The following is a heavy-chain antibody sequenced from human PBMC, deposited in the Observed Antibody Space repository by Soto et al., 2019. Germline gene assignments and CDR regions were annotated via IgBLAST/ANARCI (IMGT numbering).Heavy chain of an antibody. V-gene: IGHV3-15*07. CDR3: TTDSTAGYYYYGMDV. CDR1: GFTFSNAW. J-gene: IGHJ6*02. Sequence: GGSLRLSCAASGFTFSNAWMNWVRQAPGKGLEWVGRIKSKTDGGTTDYAAPVKGRFTISRDDSKNTLYLQMNSLKTEDTAVYYCTTDSTAGYYYYGMDVWGQGTTVTVSS. CDR2: IKSKTDGGTT.